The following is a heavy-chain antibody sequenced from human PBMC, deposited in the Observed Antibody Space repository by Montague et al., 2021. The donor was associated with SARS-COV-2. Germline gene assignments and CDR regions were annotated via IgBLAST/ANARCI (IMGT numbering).Heavy chain of an antibody. Sequence: SETLYLTCTVSGSSISSETHYWGWIRQPPGKGLEWIGSIFYSGSTYYNSSLKSRVSISVDTSKNQFSLRLRSVTAADTAVYYCASQPIPVTGSGEFDYWGPGTLVTVSS. CDR3: ASQPIPVTGSGEFDY. D-gene: IGHD6-19*01. CDR2: IFYSGST. V-gene: IGHV4-39*01. J-gene: IGHJ4*02. CDR1: GSSISSETHY.